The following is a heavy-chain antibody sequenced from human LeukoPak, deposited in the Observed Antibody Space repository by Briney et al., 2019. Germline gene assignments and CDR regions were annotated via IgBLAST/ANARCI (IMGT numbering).Heavy chain of an antibody. D-gene: IGHD2-15*01. CDR1: GFTFSDYY. V-gene: IGHV3-11*04. CDR3: ARDSNIVVVVAATKTNWFDP. CDR2: ISSSGSTI. J-gene: IGHJ5*02. Sequence: GGSVRLSCAASGFTFSDYYMSWIRQAPGKGLEWVSYISSSGSTIYYADSVKGRFTISRDNAKNSLYLQMNSLRAEDTAVYYCARDSNIVVVVAATKTNWFDPWGQGTLVTVSS.